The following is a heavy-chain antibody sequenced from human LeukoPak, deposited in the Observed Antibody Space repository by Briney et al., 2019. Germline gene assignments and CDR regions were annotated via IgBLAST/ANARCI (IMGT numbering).Heavy chain of an antibody. V-gene: IGHV3-66*01. J-gene: IGHJ6*02. D-gene: IGHD3-10*01. CDR2: IYSGGST. CDR3: AREFGQRENPSDYYGSGSPYYGMDV. CDR1: GFTVSSNY. Sequence: QPGGSLRLSCAASGFTVSSNYMSWVRQAPGKGLEWVSVIYSGGSTYYADSVKGRFTISRDNSKNTLYLQMNSLRAKDTAVYYCAREFGQRENPSDYYGSGSPYYGMDVWGQGTTVTVSS.